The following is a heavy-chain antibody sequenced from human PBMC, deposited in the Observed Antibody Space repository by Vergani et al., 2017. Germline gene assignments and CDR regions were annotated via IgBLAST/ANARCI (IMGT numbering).Heavy chain of an antibody. V-gene: IGHV3-23*01. J-gene: IGHJ4*01. CDR1: GFTFSNSA. D-gene: IGHD2/OR15-2a*01. CDR3: VKEKIDLGSYFFDS. CDR2: ISGPGLRT. Sequence: EVHLLESGGGLVQSGGSLRLSCAASGFTFSNSAVSWVRQGPGRGLAWVSSISGPGLRTYYADSVKGRFSSSRDNSKNTVFLQMHSLRAEDTAIYYCVKEKIDLGSYFFDSWGHGILVTVSS.